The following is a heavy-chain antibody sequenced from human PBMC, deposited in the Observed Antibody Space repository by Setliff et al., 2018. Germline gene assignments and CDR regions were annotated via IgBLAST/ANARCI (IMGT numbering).Heavy chain of an antibody. CDR2: IYPVDSDT. V-gene: IGHV5-51*01. CDR3: TRLFGRSGWTDVDY. Sequence: HGESLKISCKGSGYTFTTNWIAWVRQMPGKGLEWMGIIYPVDSDTRYSPSLQGQVTISVDKSLTTAYLHWSSLKASDTAMYYCTRLFGRSGWTDVDYCGQGTLVTVSS. CDR1: GYTFTTNW. D-gene: IGHD6-19*01. J-gene: IGHJ4*02.